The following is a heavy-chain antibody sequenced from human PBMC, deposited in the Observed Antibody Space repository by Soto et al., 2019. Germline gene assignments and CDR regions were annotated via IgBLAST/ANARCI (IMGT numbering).Heavy chain of an antibody. CDR1: GYSFTSYW. CDR3: ATSSIAARKQYVAFDI. Sequence: GESLKISCKGSGYSFTSYWIGWVRQMPGKGLEWMGIIYPGDSDTRYSPSFQGQVTISADKSISTAYLQWSSLKASDTAMYYCATSSIAARKQYVAFDIWGQGTMVTV. V-gene: IGHV5-51*01. J-gene: IGHJ3*02. CDR2: IYPGDSDT. D-gene: IGHD6-6*01.